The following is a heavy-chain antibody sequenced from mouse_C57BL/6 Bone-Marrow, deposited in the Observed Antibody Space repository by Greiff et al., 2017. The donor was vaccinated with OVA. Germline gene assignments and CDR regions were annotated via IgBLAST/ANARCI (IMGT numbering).Heavy chain of an antibody. CDR1: GFNIKNTY. J-gene: IGHJ2*01. V-gene: IGHV14-3*01. CDR3: ADGSSYDYFDY. Sequence: EVQLQESVAELVRPGASVKLSCTASGFNIKNTYMHWVQQRPEQGLEWIGRLDPANGNTTYAPKFQGKATITADTSSNTAYLQLSSRTSEDTAIYYCADGSSYDYFDYWGQGTTLTVSS. CDR2: LDPANGNT. D-gene: IGHD1-1*01.